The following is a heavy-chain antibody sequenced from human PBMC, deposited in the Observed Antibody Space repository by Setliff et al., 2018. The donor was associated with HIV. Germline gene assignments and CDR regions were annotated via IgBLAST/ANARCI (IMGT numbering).Heavy chain of an antibody. CDR1: GGSISSYY. D-gene: IGHD3-22*01. Sequence: PSETLSLTCTVSGGSISSYYWSWIRQPPGKGLEWIGYIYYSGSTNYSPSLKSRVTISVDTSKNQFSLKLSSVTAADTAVYYCARDRYYDSSGYQGWFDPWGQGTLVTVSS. CDR3: ARDRYYDSSGYQGWFDP. J-gene: IGHJ5*02. V-gene: IGHV4-59*01. CDR2: IYYSGST.